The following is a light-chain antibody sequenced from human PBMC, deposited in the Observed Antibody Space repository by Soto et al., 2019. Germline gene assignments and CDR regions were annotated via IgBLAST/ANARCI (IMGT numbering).Light chain of an antibody. J-gene: IGKJ1*01. CDR1: QSVGSF. V-gene: IGKV3D-15*03. Sequence: EIVLTQSPATLSLSPGERATLSCRASQSVGSFLAWYQQKPGQAPRLLIYDTSIRATGIPARFSGSGSATEFTLTINNLQSRDSAVYYCQQYNEWPETFGPGTKVDIK. CDR2: DTS. CDR3: QQYNEWPET.